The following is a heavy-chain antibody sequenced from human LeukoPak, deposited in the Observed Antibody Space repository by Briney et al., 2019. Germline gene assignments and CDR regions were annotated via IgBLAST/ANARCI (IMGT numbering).Heavy chain of an antibody. Sequence: GASVEVSCKASGGTFSSYAISWVRQAPGQGLEWMGGIIPIFGTANYAQKFQGRVTITTDESTSTAYMELSSLRSEDTAVYYCARERQAWYFDYWGQGTLVTVSS. CDR2: IIPIFGTA. D-gene: IGHD2-21*01. CDR1: GGTFSSYA. V-gene: IGHV1-69*05. CDR3: ARERQAWYFDY. J-gene: IGHJ4*02.